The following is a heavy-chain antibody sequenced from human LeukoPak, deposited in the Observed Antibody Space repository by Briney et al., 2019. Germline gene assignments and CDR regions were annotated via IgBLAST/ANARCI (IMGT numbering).Heavy chain of an antibody. D-gene: IGHD5-18*01. J-gene: IGHJ6*03. Sequence: PSETLSLTCAVYGGSFSGYYWSWIRQPPGKGLEWIGEINHSGSTNYNPSLKSRVTISVDTSKNQLSLKLSSVTAADTAVYYCARGRTPVDTDNYYYYYRDVWGKGTTVTVSS. CDR2: INHSGST. V-gene: IGHV4-34*01. CDR3: ARGRTPVDTDNYYYYYRDV. CDR1: GGSFSGYY.